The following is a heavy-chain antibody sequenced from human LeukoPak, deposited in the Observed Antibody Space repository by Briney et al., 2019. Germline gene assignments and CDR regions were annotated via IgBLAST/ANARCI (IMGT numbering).Heavy chain of an antibody. CDR2: ISGSGGST. V-gene: IGHV3-23*01. CDR1: GFTFSSYA. J-gene: IGHJ4*02. CDR3: AKVGGSGSYYKSYFDY. D-gene: IGHD3-10*01. Sequence: GGSLRLSCAASGFTFSSYAMSWVRQAAGKGLEWVSAISGSGGSTYYADSVKGRFTISRDNSKNTLYLQMNSLRAEDTAVYYCAKVGGSGSYYKSYFDYWGQGTLVTVSS.